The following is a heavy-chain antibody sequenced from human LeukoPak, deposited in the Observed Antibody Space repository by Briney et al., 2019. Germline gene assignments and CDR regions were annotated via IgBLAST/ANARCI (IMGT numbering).Heavy chain of an antibody. CDR3: ARDVIAVAGYAEYFQH. J-gene: IGHJ1*01. CDR2: INAGNGNT. D-gene: IGHD6-19*01. Sequence: GASVKVSCKASGYTFTSYAMHWVRQAPGQRLEWMGWINAGNGNTKYLQKLQGRVTITRDTSASTAYMELSSLRSEDTAVYYCARDVIAVAGYAEYFQHWGQGTLVTVSS. V-gene: IGHV1-3*01. CDR1: GYTFTSYA.